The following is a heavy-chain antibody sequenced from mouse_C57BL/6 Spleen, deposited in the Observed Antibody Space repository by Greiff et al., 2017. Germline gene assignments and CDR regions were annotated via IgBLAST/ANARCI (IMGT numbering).Heavy chain of an antibody. CDR3: ARREDGYYKGDYFDY. CDR1: GFSLSTSGMG. Sequence: QVTLKESGPGILQSSQTLSLTCSFSGFSLSTSGMGVSWIRQPSGKGLEWLAHIYWDDDKRYNPSLKSRLTISKDTSRNQVFLKITSVDTADTATYYCARREDGYYKGDYFDYWGQGTTLTVSS. D-gene: IGHD2-3*01. CDR2: IYWDDDK. J-gene: IGHJ2*01. V-gene: IGHV8-12*01.